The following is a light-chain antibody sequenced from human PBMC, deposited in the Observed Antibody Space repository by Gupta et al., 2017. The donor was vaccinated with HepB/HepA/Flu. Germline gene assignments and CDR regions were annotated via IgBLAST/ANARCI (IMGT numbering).Light chain of an antibody. CDR1: QGISSY. CDR2: AAS. Sequence: DIQLTQPPSFLSASVGDRVTITCRASQGISSYLAWYQKKPGKAPKLLIYAASTLQSGVPSRFSGSGSGTEFTLTISSLQPEDFATYYCQQLNSYPAITFGQGTRLEIK. CDR3: QQLNSYPAIT. J-gene: IGKJ5*01. V-gene: IGKV1-9*01.